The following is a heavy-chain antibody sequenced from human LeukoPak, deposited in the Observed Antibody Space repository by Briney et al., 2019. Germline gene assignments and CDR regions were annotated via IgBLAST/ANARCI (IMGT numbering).Heavy chain of an antibody. D-gene: IGHD2-21*01. J-gene: IGHJ4*02. CDR2: VKSEPDGGTT. CDR1: GFTFSYAW. Sequence: GGSLRLSCAASGFTFSYAWMSWVRQVPGKGLEWVGRVKSEPDGGTTDYTAPVEGRFTISRDDSRNTLYLQMNSLTAEDTGVYYCTAARPRLSNPVWWLLYWGQAALVTVSS. CDR3: TAARPRLSNPVWWLLY. V-gene: IGHV3-15*01.